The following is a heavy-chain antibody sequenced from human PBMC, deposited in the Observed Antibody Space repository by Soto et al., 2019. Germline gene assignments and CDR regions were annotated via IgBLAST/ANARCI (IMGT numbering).Heavy chain of an antibody. D-gene: IGHD6-13*01. J-gene: IGHJ4*02. CDR2: IKQDGSEK. V-gene: IGHV3-7*01. CDR3: ARDNLAAAGLDY. CDR1: GFTFSSYW. Sequence: GGSLRLYCAAYGFTFSSYWMSWVRQAPGKGLDWVTNIKQDGSEKYYVDSVKGRFTISRENAKNSLYLQMTRLRAEDTAVYYCARDNLAAAGLDYWGQGSLVTVSS.